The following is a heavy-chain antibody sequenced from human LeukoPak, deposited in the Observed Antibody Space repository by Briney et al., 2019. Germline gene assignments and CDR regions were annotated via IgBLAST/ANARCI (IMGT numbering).Heavy chain of an antibody. CDR3: ARGPSENYFDY. Sequence: GESLKISCKGSGYSFTNYWIGWVRQMPGKGLEWMGIISPGDSDTRYSASLQGQVAISADKSISTAYLRWNSLKASDTAMYYCARGPSENYFDYWGQGTLVTVSS. CDR1: GYSFTNYW. V-gene: IGHV5-51*01. J-gene: IGHJ4*02. CDR2: ISPGDSDT.